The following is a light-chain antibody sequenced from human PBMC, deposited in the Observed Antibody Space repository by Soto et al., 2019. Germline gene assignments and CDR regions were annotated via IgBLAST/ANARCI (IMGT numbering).Light chain of an antibody. CDR1: QSVSSY. J-gene: IGKJ1*01. V-gene: IGKV3-20*01. Sequence: EIVLTQSPATLSLSPGERATLSCRASQSVSSYLAWYQQKPGQAPRLLIYDASNRATDIPDRFSGSGSGTDFILTISRLEPDDFAVYYCQQYGRSPRTFGQGTKVDIK. CDR3: QQYGRSPRT. CDR2: DAS.